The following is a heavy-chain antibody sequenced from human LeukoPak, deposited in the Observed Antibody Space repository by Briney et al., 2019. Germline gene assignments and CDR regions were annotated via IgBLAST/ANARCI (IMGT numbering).Heavy chain of an antibody. Sequence: GGSLRLSCVVSGFTFSDYYMSWVRQAPGKGLEWVSVIYSGGSTYYADSVKGRFTISRDNSKNALYLQMNSLRAEDTAVYYCARLFSGSYAAFDYWGQGTLVTVSS. D-gene: IGHD3-10*02. V-gene: IGHV3-53*01. CDR1: GFTFSDYY. J-gene: IGHJ4*02. CDR3: ARLFSGSYAAFDY. CDR2: IYSGGST.